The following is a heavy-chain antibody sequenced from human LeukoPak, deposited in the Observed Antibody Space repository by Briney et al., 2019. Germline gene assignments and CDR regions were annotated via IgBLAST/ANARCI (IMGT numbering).Heavy chain of an antibody. CDR1: GGTFSSYA. D-gene: IGHD2-2*01. Sequence: RASEKVSCKASGGTFSSYAISWVRQAPGQGLEWMGRIIPIFGIANYAQKFQGRVTITADKSTSTAYMELSSLRSEDTAVYYCARSKVVPAAQRWNWFDPWGQGTLVTVSS. CDR2: IIPIFGIA. J-gene: IGHJ5*02. CDR3: ARSKVVPAAQRWNWFDP. V-gene: IGHV1-69*04.